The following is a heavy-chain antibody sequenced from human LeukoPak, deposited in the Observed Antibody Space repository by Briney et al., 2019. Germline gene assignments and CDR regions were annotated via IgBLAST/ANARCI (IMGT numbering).Heavy chain of an antibody. CDR2: ISSGRPTT. J-gene: IGHJ4*02. V-gene: IGHV3-48*04. D-gene: IGHD6-6*01. CDR3: ARGGTARPDY. Sequence: GGSLRLSCAASGFTFDDYGMSWVRQAPGEGLEWVSYISSGRPTTNYAASVRGRFTVSRDNAKSSLYLQMNNLRVEDTGVYYCARGGTARPDYWGQGTLVTVSS. CDR1: GFTFDDYG.